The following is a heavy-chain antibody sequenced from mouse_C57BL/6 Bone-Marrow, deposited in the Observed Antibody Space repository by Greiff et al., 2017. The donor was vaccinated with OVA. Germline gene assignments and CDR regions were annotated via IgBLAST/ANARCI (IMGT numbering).Heavy chain of an antibody. D-gene: IGHD1-1*01. V-gene: IGHV1-85*01. CDR2: IYPRDGST. CDR1: GYTFTSYD. J-gene: IGHJ1*03. Sequence: VHLVESGPELVKPGASVKLSCKASGYTFTSYDINWVKQRPGQGLEWIGWIYPRDGSTKYNEKFKGKATLTVDTSSSTAYMELHSLTSEDSAVYFCARTYYYGSSYGYFDVWGTGTTVTVSS. CDR3: ARTYYYGSSYGYFDV.